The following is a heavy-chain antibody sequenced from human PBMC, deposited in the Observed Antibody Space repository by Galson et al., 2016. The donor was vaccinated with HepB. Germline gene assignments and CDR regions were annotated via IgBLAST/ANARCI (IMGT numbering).Heavy chain of an antibody. Sequence: SLRLSCAASGFTFNSYAMNWVRQAPGKGLEWVSIISDSGVNTFYADSVKGRFTISRDNSKNTLYLQMNSLRAEDTALYFCARSPSCSDTSCYFPKKTFDYGGRGTLVTVSS. J-gene: IGHJ4*02. CDR3: ARSPSCSDTSCYFPKKTFDY. D-gene: IGHD2-2*01. CDR1: GFTFNSYA. V-gene: IGHV3-23*01. CDR2: ISDSGVNT.